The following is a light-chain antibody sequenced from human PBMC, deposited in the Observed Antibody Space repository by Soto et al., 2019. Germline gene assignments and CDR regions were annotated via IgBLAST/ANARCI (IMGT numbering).Light chain of an antibody. CDR3: QQYGRSPFT. V-gene: IGKV3-20*01. CDR2: GAA. Sequence: EIVLTQSPGTLSLSPGERATLSSRVSQSVSSSYLAWYQQKPGQAPRLLIYGAASRATGIPGRFSGSGSGTDFTLTISRLEPEDFAVYYCQQYGRSPFTFGPGTKVDIK. J-gene: IGKJ3*01. CDR1: QSVSSSY.